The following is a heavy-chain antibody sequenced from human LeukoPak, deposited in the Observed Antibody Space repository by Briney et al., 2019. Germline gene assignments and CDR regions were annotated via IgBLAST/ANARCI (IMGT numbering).Heavy chain of an antibody. J-gene: IGHJ4*02. CDR3: AATYYYDSSGYYGTKTFDY. D-gene: IGHD3-22*01. Sequence: LATLSRTCTVSGVSGSAISNYYLSWIRRPPVKGMEWIGYIYSGNTNYNPSLKSRVTISLDTSKNQFSLKLSSVTAADTAVYYCAATYYYDSSGYYGTKTFDYWGQGTLVTVSS. V-gene: IGHV4-59*07. CDR1: GVSGSAISNYY. CDR2: IYSGNT.